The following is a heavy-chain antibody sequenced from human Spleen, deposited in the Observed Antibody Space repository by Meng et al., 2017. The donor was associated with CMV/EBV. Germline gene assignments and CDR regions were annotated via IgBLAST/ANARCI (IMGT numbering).Heavy chain of an antibody. CDR2: IYYSGST. J-gene: IGHJ6*02. Sequence: SETLSLTCTVSGGSISSYYWSWIRQPPGKGLEWIGYIYYSGSTNYNPSLKSRVTISVDTSKNQFSLKLSSVTAADTAVYYCAKALYTNYYSTYYGLDVWGQGTTVTVSS. D-gene: IGHD3-22*01. CDR1: GGSISSYY. CDR3: AKALYTNYYSTYYGLDV. V-gene: IGHV4-59*01.